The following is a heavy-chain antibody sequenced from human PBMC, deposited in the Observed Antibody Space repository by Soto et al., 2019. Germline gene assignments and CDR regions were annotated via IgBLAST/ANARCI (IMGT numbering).Heavy chain of an antibody. Sequence: SVKVSCKASGGTFSSYAISWVRQAPGQGLEWMGGIIPIFGTANYAQKFQGRVTITADESTSTAYMELSSLRSEDTAVYYCARTMATQGLLYGMDVWGQGTTVTVSS. CDR3: ARTMATQGLLYGMDV. V-gene: IGHV1-69*13. CDR1: GGTFSSYA. J-gene: IGHJ6*02. D-gene: IGHD5-12*01. CDR2: IIPIFGTA.